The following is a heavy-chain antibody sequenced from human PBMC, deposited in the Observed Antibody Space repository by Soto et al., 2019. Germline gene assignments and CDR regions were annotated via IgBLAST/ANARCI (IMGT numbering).Heavy chain of an antibody. Sequence: SETLSLTCTISGGSISGFYCGWIRQPPGKGLEWIGNIYYSGSANYDPSLRSRVTISLNTSKNQFSLNLNSVTAADTAIYYCARWTYCGGDCYWLDFWGQGTLVTVSS. CDR1: GGSISGFY. D-gene: IGHD2-21*02. CDR2: IYYSGSA. CDR3: ARWTYCGGDCYWLDF. J-gene: IGHJ4*02. V-gene: IGHV4-59*01.